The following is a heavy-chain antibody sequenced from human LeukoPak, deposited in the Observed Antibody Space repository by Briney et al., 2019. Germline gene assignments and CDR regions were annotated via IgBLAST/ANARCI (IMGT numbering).Heavy chain of an antibody. J-gene: IGHJ3*02. CDR3: AKVAERTWLPYDAAFDI. CDR1: GYSISDGYY. CDR2: IYHGGST. V-gene: IGHV4-38-2*02. D-gene: IGHD3-9*01. Sequence: SQTLSLTCTVSGYSISDGYYWGWIRQPPGKGLEWIATIYHGGSTYYNPSLESRVTISLDTSKNHFSLNLTSVTAADTAMYYCAKVAERTWLPYDAAFDIWGRGTMVTVSS.